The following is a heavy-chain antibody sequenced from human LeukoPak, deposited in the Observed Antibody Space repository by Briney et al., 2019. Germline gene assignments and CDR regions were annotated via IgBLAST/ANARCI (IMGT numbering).Heavy chain of an antibody. CDR2: ISPSGGNT. J-gene: IGHJ3*02. V-gene: IGHV3-48*01. Sequence: GGSLRLSCAGSGFIFAGYTMNWVRQAPGKGLQWLAYISPSGGNTLYADSVKGRFTISRDNVKNVVYLQMNSLTPEGTALYYCASRRSGWPNDAFDIWGQGTMVTVTS. CDR1: GFIFAGYT. D-gene: IGHD6-19*01. CDR3: ASRRSGWPNDAFDI.